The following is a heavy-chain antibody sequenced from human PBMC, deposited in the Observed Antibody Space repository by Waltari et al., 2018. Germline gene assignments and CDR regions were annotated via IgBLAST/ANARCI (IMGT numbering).Heavy chain of an antibody. CDR1: GFPISTGYS. CDR3: VGLTWCNSWGREYFFDY. Sequence: QVQLQESGPGLVKPSETLSLTCTVSGFPISTGYSWGWIRQAPGKGLEWIGYISHRGRRSYHPSLDSRLSMSLDTSKNQVSLKVSSVTAAETAVYYCVGLTWCNSWGREYFFDYWGQGSQVTVSS. J-gene: IGHJ4*02. V-gene: IGHV4-38-2*02. CDR2: ISHRGRR. D-gene: IGHD3-16*01.